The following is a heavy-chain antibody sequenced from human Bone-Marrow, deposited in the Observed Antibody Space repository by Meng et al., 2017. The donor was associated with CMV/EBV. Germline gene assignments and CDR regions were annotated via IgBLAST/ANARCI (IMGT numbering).Heavy chain of an antibody. CDR2: ISSSGSTI. V-gene: IGHV3-48*03. J-gene: IGHJ5*02. CDR1: GFTFSSYE. CDR3: ARDRANDYGDINWFDP. Sequence: GESLKISCAASGFTFSSYEMNWVRQAPGKGLEWVSYISSSGSTIYYADSVKGRFTIFRDNAKNSLYLQMNSLRAEDTAVYYCARDRANDYGDINWFDPWGQGILVIVSS. D-gene: IGHD4/OR15-4a*01.